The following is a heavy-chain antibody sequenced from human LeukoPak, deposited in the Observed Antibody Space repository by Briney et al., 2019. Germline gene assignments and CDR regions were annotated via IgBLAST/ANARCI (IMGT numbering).Heavy chain of an antibody. J-gene: IGHJ5*01. CDR2: INHSGST. V-gene: IGHV4-34*01. Sequence: PSETLSLTCAVYGGSFSGYYWSWIRQPPGKGLEWIGEINHSGSTNYNPSLKSRVTISVDTSKNQFSLKLSSVTAADTAVYYCARGAAGARGDWFDSWGQGTLVTVSS. CDR3: ARGAAGARGDWFDS. D-gene: IGHD1-26*01. CDR1: GGSFSGYY.